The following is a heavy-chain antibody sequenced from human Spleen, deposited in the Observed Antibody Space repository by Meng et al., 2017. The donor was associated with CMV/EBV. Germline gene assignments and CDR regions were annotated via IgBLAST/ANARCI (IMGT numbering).Heavy chain of an antibody. V-gene: IGHV4-39*07. D-gene: IGHD2-8*01. CDR1: GGSISSSSYY. J-gene: IGHJ6*02. CDR3: ARDGQDCSNGVCSYYYYYGMDV. Sequence: SETLSLTCTVSGGSISSSSYYWGWIRQPPGKGLEWIGSIYYSGSTYYNPSLKSRVTISVDTSKNQFSLKLSSLTAADTAVYYCARDGQDCSNGVCSYYYYYGMDVWGQGTTVTVSS. CDR2: IYYSGST.